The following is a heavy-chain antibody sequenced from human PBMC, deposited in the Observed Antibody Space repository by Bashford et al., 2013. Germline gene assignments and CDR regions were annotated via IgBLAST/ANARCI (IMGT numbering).Heavy chain of an antibody. V-gene: IGHV1-8*02. Sequence: ASVKVSCKASGYTFTSYYMHWVRQAPGQGLEWMGWMNPNSGNTGYAQNFQGRVTMTRNTSISTAYMELSSLRAEDTAVYYCARSGPMVQGVIIANAFDIWGQGTMVTVSS. CDR1: GYTFTSYY. D-gene: IGHD3-10*01. CDR3: ARSGPMVQGVIIANAFDI. J-gene: IGHJ3*02. CDR2: MNPNSGNT.